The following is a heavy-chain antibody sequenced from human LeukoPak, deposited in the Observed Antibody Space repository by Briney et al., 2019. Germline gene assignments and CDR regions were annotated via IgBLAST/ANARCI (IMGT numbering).Heavy chain of an antibody. CDR1: GFTFSSYA. CDR2: ISYDGSNK. V-gene: IGHV3-30-3*01. D-gene: IGHD4-17*01. J-gene: IGHJ3*02. CDR3: AREEPRYGDSYSPDAFDI. Sequence: GRSLRLSCAASGFTFSSYAMHWVRQAPGKGLEWVAVISYDGSNKYYADFGKGRFTISRDNSKNTLYLHMNSMRAEATAVYYCAREEPRYGDSYSPDAFDIWGQGTMVTVSS.